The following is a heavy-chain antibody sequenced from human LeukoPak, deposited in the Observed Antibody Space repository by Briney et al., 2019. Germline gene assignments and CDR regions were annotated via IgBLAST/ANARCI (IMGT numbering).Heavy chain of an antibody. CDR3: AKSRSDIVVVPAAIYYYYYYMDV. J-gene: IGHJ6*03. CDR2: ISGSGGST. CDR1: GFTFSSYA. V-gene: IGHV3-23*01. D-gene: IGHD2-2*01. Sequence: GGSLRLSCAASGFTFSSYAMSWVRQAPGKGLEWVSAISGSGGSTYYADSVKGRFTISRDNSKNTLYLQMNSLRAEDTAVYYCAKSRSDIVVVPAAIYYYYYYMDVWGKGTTVTVFS.